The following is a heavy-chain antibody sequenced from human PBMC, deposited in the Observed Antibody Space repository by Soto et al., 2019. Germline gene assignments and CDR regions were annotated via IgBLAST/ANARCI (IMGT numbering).Heavy chain of an antibody. V-gene: IGHV1-18*01. CDR3: ARDWNYGDYVSGYYYYYMDV. Sequence: ASVKVSCKAAGYTFTSYGMSWVRQAPGQGLEWMGWISAYNGNTNYAQKLQGRVTMTTDTSTSTAYMELRSLRSDDTAVYYCARDWNYGDYVSGYYYYYMDVSGKGTSVTVSS. CDR1: GYTFTSYG. D-gene: IGHD4-17*01. J-gene: IGHJ6*03. CDR2: ISAYNGNT.